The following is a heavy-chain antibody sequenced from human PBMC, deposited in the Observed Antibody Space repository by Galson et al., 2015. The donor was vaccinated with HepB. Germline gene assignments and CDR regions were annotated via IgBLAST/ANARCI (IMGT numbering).Heavy chain of an antibody. CDR2: IGTAGDT. Sequence: SLRLSCAASGFTFSSYDMHWVRQATGKGLEWVSAIGTAGDTYYPGSVKGRFTISRENAKNSLYLQMNSLRAGDTAVYYCARGPYDILTGPNWYFDLWGRGTLVTVSS. CDR1: GFTFSSYD. CDR3: ARGPYDILTGPNWYFDL. J-gene: IGHJ2*01. D-gene: IGHD3-9*01. V-gene: IGHV3-13*04.